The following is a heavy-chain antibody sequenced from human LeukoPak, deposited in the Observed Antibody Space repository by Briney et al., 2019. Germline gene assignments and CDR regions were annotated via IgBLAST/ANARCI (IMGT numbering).Heavy chain of an antibody. CDR2: IHYSGGT. Sequence: SETLSLTCTLAGGSISSSSYYWGWIRQHAWKGLEWIGSIHYSGGTYYNPYLKSRVTISVDTSKNQFSLKLSSVPAADTAVYYCARHLGAVPAAIGPVWFDPWGQGTLVTVSS. CDR1: GGSISSSSYY. J-gene: IGHJ5*02. CDR3: ARHLGAVPAAIGPVWFDP. V-gene: IGHV4-39*01. D-gene: IGHD2-2*02.